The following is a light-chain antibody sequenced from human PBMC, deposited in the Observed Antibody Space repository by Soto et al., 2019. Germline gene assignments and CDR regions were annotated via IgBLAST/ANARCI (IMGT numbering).Light chain of an antibody. Sequence: QSVVTQEPSLTVSPGGTVTLTCGSSSGAVTSGRYPYWFQQKPGQAPRTLIYDTFNKHSWTPTRFSGSLLGGKAALTLSGAQPEDEAEYYCMLSDSGGLVFGGGTKLTVL. V-gene: IGLV7-46*01. CDR1: SGAVTSGRY. CDR3: MLSDSGGLV. J-gene: IGLJ2*01. CDR2: DTF.